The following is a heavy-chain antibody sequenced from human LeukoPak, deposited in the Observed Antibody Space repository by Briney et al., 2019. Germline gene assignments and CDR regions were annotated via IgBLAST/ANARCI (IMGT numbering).Heavy chain of an antibody. CDR1: GFTFSTYG. CDR3: ARDQKYQLLYLFDY. Sequence: GGSLRLSCAASGFTFSTYGMHWVRQAPGKGLEWVAVTSYGGSNKYYADSVKGRFTISRDNSKNTLYLQMSSLRAEDAAVYYCARDQKYQLLYLFDYWGLGTVVTVSS. D-gene: IGHD2-2*02. V-gene: IGHV3-30*03. J-gene: IGHJ4*02. CDR2: TSYGGSNK.